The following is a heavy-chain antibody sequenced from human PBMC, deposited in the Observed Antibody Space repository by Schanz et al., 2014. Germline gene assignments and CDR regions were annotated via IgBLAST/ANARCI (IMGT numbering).Heavy chain of an antibody. CDR1: GFTFSNHA. V-gene: IGHV3-23*04. CDR3: AGTYCSSTSCYTGYYYMDV. CDR2: ISGSGGST. D-gene: IGHD2-2*02. Sequence: VQVVESGGGVVQPGRSLRLSCAGSGFTFSNHALSWVRQAPGKGLEWVSAISGSGGSTYYADPVKGRFTISRDNSKNTLYLQMKSLRVEDTAVYYCAGTYCSSTSCYTGYYYMDVWGKGTTVTVSS. J-gene: IGHJ6*03.